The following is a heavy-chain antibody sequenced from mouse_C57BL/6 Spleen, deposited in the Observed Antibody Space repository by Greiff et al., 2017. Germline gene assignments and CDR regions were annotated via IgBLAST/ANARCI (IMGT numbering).Heavy chain of an antibody. J-gene: IGHJ2*01. V-gene: IGHV3-6*01. CDR1: GYSITSGYY. CDR3: ARGYDASGDY. D-gene: IGHD2-3*01. Sequence: EVQRVESGPGLVKPSQSLSLTCSVTGYSITSGYYWNWIRQFPGNKLEWMGYISYDGSNNYNPSLKNRISITRDTSKNQFFLKLNSVTTEDTATYYCARGYDASGDYWGQGTTLTVSS. CDR2: ISYDGSN.